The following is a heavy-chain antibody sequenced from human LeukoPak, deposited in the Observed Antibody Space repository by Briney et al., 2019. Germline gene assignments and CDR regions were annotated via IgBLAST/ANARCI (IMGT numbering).Heavy chain of an antibody. J-gene: IGHJ4*02. CDR3: ASVRGREYYFDY. CDR2: IYYSGST. CDR1: GGSISSGGYY. Sequence: SETLSLTCTVSGGSISSGGYYWSWIRPHPGKGLEWNGYIYYSGSTYYNPSLKSRVTISVDTSKNQFSLKLSSVTAADTAVYYCASVRGREYYFDYWGQGTLVTVSS. D-gene: IGHD5-24*01. V-gene: IGHV4-31*03.